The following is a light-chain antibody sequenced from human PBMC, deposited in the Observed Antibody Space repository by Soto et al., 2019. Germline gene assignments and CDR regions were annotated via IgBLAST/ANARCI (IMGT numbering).Light chain of an antibody. J-gene: IGKJ1*01. CDR2: DAS. CDR1: QGIETY. CDR3: QQYDNLPTWT. Sequence: DIQMTQSPSSLSASVGDRVSITCRTSQGIETYLNWYQQKSGKAPKLLIYDASNLETGVPSRFSGSGSGTDFTFTISSLQPEDIATYYCQQYDNLPTWTFGQGTKVDIK. V-gene: IGKV1-33*01.